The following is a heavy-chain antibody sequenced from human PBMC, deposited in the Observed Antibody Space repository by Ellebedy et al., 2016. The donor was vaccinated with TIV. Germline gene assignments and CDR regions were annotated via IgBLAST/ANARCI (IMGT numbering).Heavy chain of an antibody. CDR1: GFTFNRYW. V-gene: IGHV3-48*02. CDR3: ARDAMWSFDN. Sequence: GGSLRLXXAASGFTFNRYWMHWVRQAPGRRLEWVSYINKAGGPTYHADSVRGRFTTSRDNAKNSVYLHMSSLRDEDTAVYYCARDAMWSFDNWGQGTLVTVSS. J-gene: IGHJ5*02. CDR2: INKAGGPT. D-gene: IGHD2-2*01.